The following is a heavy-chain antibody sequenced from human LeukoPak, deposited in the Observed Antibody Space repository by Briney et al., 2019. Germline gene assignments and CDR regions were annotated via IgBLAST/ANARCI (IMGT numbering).Heavy chain of an antibody. CDR2: FYPGDSDT. CDR1: GHDFTNYW. CDR3: ARVNGWYYFDS. V-gene: IGHV5-51*01. D-gene: IGHD6-19*01. J-gene: IGHJ4*02. Sequence: GESLKISCKASGHDFTNYWIGWVRQMPGKGLEWMGIFYPGDSDTRYSPSFQGQVTISADKSITTAYLQWSSLKASDTAMYYCARVNGWYYFDSWGQGTLVTVSS.